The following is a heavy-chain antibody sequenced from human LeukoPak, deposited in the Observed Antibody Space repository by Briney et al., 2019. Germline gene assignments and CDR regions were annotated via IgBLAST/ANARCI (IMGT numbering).Heavy chain of an antibody. Sequence: PGGSLRLSCAASGFTFSSYAMSWVRQAPGKGLEWVSAISGSGGSTYYADSVKGRFTISRDNSKNTLYLQMNSLRAEDTAVYCCARTASTNYGDYSWYFDYWGQGTLVTVSS. D-gene: IGHD4-17*01. CDR3: ARTASTNYGDYSWYFDY. J-gene: IGHJ4*02. V-gene: IGHV3-23*01. CDR2: ISGSGGST. CDR1: GFTFSSYA.